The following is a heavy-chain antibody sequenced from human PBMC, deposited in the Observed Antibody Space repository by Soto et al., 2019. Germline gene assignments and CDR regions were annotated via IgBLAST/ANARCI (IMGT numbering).Heavy chain of an antibody. CDR1: GYTFTSYG. CDR3: ARIGWLITSGAFDI. Sequence: EASVKVSCKASGYTFTSYGISWVRQALGQGLEWMGWISAYNGNTNYAQKLQGRVTMTTDTSTSTAYMELRSLRSDDTAVYYCARIGWLITSGAFDIWGQGTMVTVSS. D-gene: IGHD6-19*01. CDR2: ISAYNGNT. J-gene: IGHJ3*02. V-gene: IGHV1-18*01.